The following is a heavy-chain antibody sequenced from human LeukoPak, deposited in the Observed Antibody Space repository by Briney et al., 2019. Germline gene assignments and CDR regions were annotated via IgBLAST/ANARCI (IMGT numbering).Heavy chain of an antibody. V-gene: IGHV1-69*13. CDR3: ARDGDYGDYGRWFDP. J-gene: IGHJ5*02. Sequence: SVKVSCKASGGTFSSYAISWVRQAPGQGLEWMGGIIPIFGTANYAQKFQGRVTITADESTSTAYMELSSLRSEDTAVYYCARDGDYGDYGRWFDPWGQGTLVTISS. CDR2: IIPIFGTA. D-gene: IGHD4-17*01. CDR1: GGTFSSYA.